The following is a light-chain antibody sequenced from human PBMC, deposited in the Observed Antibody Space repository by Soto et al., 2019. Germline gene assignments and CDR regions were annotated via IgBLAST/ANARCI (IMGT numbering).Light chain of an antibody. V-gene: IGKV1-33*01. Sequence: DIQMTQSPSSLSASVGDRVTITCQASQDISNYLSWYQQKPGKAPKLLIYDASNLETGVPSRFSGSRSGTDFTFTIGRLQPEDIATYYCQQYDNLPFTFGPGTKVDIK. J-gene: IGKJ3*01. CDR2: DAS. CDR1: QDISNY. CDR3: QQYDNLPFT.